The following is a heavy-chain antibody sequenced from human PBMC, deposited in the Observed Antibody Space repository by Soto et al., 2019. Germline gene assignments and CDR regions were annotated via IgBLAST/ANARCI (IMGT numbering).Heavy chain of an antibody. CDR3: ARFQGIAAAGPIYAFDI. J-gene: IGHJ3*02. Sequence: PGGSLRLSCAAAGLTFSDYYMSWIRPAPGKGLEWVSYISSSGSTIYYADSVKGRFTISRDNAKNSLYLQMNSLRAEDTAVYYCARFQGIAAAGPIYAFDIWGQGTMVTVSS. D-gene: IGHD6-13*01. CDR1: GLTFSDYY. V-gene: IGHV3-11*01. CDR2: ISSSGSTI.